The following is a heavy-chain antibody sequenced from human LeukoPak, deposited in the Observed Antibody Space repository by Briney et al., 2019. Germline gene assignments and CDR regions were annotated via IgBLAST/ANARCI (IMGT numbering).Heavy chain of an antibody. CDR2: IRSKANSYAT. V-gene: IGHV3-73*01. CDR1: GFPFSGSA. D-gene: IGHD6-19*01. Sequence: GGSLRLSCAASGFPFSGSAMHWVRPASGKGLEWVGRIRSKANSYATAYAASVKGRFTISRDDSKNTAYLQMNSLKTEDTAVYYCTSLFGYSSGWYPHRPFDYWGQGTLVTVSS. J-gene: IGHJ4*02. CDR3: TSLFGYSSGWYPHRPFDY.